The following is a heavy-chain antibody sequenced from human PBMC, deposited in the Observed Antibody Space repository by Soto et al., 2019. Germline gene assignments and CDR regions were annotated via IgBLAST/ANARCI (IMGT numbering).Heavy chain of an antibody. CDR1: VYRFPKYA. V-gene: IGHV1-3*01. CDR2: INAGNGNT. Sequence: VPVSCLRCVYRFPKYAMHWLRQPPPQELEWMGWINAGNGNTKYSQKFQGRVTITRDTSASAAYMELSSLRSEDTAVYYCARCIASGRGNRSDYHSSYGIDAWGQGTMVTVSS. CDR3: ARCIASGRGNRSDYHSSYGIDA. D-gene: IGHD4-17*01. J-gene: IGHJ6*02.